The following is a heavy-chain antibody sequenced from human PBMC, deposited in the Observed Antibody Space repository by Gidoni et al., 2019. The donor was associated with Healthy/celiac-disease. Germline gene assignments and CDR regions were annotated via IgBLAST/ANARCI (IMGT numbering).Heavy chain of an antibody. CDR2: SNNSGSN. J-gene: IGHJ5*02. D-gene: IGHD2-8*02. V-gene: IGHV4-34*01. CDR3: SRGGGLGYCTGGVCSRWFDP. Sequence: QVQLQQWGAGLLKPSETLSLTCAVYGGSFSGYYWSWIRQPPGKGREWLGESNNSGSNNYNPCLKSRVTISVDTSKNQISLKLSSVTAADTAVYYCSRGGGLGYCTGGVCSRWFDPWGQGTLVTVSS. CDR1: GGSFSGYY.